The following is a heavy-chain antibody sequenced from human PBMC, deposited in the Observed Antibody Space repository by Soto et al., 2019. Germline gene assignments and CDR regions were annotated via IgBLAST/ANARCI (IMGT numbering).Heavy chain of an antibody. CDR3: ARGISTPGIDF. J-gene: IGHJ4*02. V-gene: IGHV3-7*03. Sequence: PGGSLRLSCAASGFTFSSYAMNWVRQAPGKGLEWVANINQDGSDKSYVDSVKGRFTTSRDNAKNSVYLQMNSLRAEDTAVYYCARGISTPGIDFWGQGTLVTVSS. CDR1: GFTFSSYA. D-gene: IGHD2-15*01. CDR2: INQDGSDK.